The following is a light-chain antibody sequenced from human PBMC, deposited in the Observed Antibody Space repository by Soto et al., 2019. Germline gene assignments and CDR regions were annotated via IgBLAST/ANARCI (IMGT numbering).Light chain of an antibody. J-gene: IGKJ1*01. CDR1: QSVSSNY. CDR2: AAS. V-gene: IGKV3-20*01. CDR3: QQYGSAPWT. Sequence: EIVLTQSPGTLSLSPGERATISCRASQSVSSNYLAWYQQKPGQAPRLLIYAASNRASGIPDRFGGSGSGTDFTLTVSRLEPEEFAVYYCQQYGSAPWTFGQGTKVEI.